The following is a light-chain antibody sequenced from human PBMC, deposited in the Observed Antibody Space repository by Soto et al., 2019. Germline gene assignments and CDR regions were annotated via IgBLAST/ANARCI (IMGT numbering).Light chain of an antibody. CDR1: SSNIGAGYD. V-gene: IGLV1-40*01. CDR2: GNS. CDR3: QSYDSSLSGPYVV. Sequence: VLTQPPSVSGAPGQRVTISCTGSSSNIGAGYDVHWYQQLPGTAPKLLIYGNSNRPSGVPDRFSGSKSGTSASLAITGLQAEDEADYYCQSYDSSLSGPYVVFGGGTQLTVL. J-gene: IGLJ2*01.